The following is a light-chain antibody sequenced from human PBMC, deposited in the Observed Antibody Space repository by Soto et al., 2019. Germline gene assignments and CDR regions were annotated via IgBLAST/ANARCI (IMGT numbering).Light chain of an antibody. CDR3: QSHDNSLMSAAWV. J-gene: IGLJ3*02. CDR1: SDVVGNYNL. CDR2: EGN. Sequence: QSALTQPASVSGSPGQSITISCTGTSDVVGNYNLVSWYQQHPGKAPKLIIYEGNKRPSGVPDRFSGSKSGTSASLAITGLQAEDEAEYYCQSHDNSLMSAAWVFGGGTKLTVL. V-gene: IGLV2-14*02.